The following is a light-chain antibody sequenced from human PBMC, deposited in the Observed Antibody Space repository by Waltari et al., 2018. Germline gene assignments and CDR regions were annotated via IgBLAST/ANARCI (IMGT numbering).Light chain of an antibody. CDR3: QTGGHGTWV. Sequence: QQTGKGPRFVMKVNIDGSQSKGDKSPDRCSGSSSGAEHYLTISSRQSEDEADYYCQTGGHGTWVFGGGTKLTVL. V-gene: IGLV4-69*01. J-gene: IGLJ3*02. CDR2: VNIDGSQ.